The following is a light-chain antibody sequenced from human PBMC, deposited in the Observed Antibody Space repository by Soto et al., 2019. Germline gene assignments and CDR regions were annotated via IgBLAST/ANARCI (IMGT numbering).Light chain of an antibody. V-gene: IGKV1-5*03. CDR2: KAS. CDR3: QEDNGFCSWT. CDR1: QSISSW. Sequence: DIQMTQSPSTLSASVGDRVTITCRASQSISSWLAWYQQKPGKAPKALIYKASSLQSGVPSRFSGTGSGTEFTLSISSPQPDDFVTYYCQEDNGFCSWTFGQGTKVEIK. J-gene: IGKJ1*01.